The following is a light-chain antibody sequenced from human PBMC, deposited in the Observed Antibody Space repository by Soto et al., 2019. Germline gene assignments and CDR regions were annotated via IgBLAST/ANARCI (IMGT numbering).Light chain of an antibody. Sequence: QSVLTQPPSVSGAPGQRVTISCTGSSSNIGAGYDVHWYQQLPGTAPKLLIYGNSNRPSGFPDRFSGSKSGTSASLDITGLQAEDEADYSCQSYDSSLSGYVFGTGTKLTVL. CDR2: GNS. J-gene: IGLJ1*01. CDR1: SSNIGAGYD. V-gene: IGLV1-40*01. CDR3: QSYDSSLSGYV.